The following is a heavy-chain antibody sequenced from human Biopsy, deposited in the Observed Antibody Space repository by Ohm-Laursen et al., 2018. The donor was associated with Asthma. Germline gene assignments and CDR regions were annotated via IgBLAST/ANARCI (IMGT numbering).Heavy chain of an antibody. Sequence: SLRLSCAASGFSFSRYGMHWVRQAPGKGLEWVAVISFDGSNKYYGDSVKGRFTIARDNSKNTVYLQMNSLRAEDTAVYYCERGDSSNWSHYYFDYWGQGTLVTVSS. J-gene: IGHJ4*02. V-gene: IGHV3-30*03. CDR2: ISFDGSNK. CDR1: GFSFSRYG. CDR3: ERGDSSNWSHYYFDY. D-gene: IGHD3-22*01.